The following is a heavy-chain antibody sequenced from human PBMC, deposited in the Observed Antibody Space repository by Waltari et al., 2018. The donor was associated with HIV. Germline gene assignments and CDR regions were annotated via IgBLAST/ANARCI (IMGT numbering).Heavy chain of an antibody. Sequence: QVQLQESGPGLVKPSETLSLTCTVSGGSISSYYWSWIRQPPGKGLEWIGYIYYSGSTNYHPSLKSRVTISVDTSKNQFSLKLSSVTAADTAVYYCARDYYDSSGSSYGMDVWGQGTLVTVSS. CDR2: IYYSGST. D-gene: IGHD3-22*01. CDR1: GGSISSYY. V-gene: IGHV4-59*01. CDR3: ARDYYDSSGSSYGMDV. J-gene: IGHJ6*02.